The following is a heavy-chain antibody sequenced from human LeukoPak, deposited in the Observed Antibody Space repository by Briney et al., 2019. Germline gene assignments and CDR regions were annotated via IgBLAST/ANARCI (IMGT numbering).Heavy chain of an antibody. V-gene: IGHV3-74*01. CDR2: INSDGSRT. CDR3: AREDDLGGYYFDY. CDR1: GFTFSRYW. J-gene: IGHJ4*02. D-gene: IGHD3-22*01. Sequence: GGSLRLSCTASGFTFSRYWMHWVRQVPGKGLVWVSRINSDGSRTRYADSVKGRFTISRDNGNNTLYLQMNSLRAEGTAVYYCAREDDLGGYYFDYWGQGTLVTVSS.